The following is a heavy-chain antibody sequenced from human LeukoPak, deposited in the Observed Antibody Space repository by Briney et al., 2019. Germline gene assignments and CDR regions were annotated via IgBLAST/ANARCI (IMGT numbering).Heavy chain of an antibody. D-gene: IGHD3-3*01. V-gene: IGHV4-39*07. CDR3: ARDGPYRFLEWLSSWPPAQNWFDP. CDR1: GGSISSSSYY. CDR2: IYYSGST. J-gene: IGHJ5*02. Sequence: SETLSLTCTVSGGSISSSSYYWGWIRQPPGKGLEWIGSIYYSGSTYYNPSLKSRVTVSVDTSKNQFSLKLSSVTAADTAVYYCARDGPYRFLEWLSSWPPAQNWFDPWSQGTLVTVSS.